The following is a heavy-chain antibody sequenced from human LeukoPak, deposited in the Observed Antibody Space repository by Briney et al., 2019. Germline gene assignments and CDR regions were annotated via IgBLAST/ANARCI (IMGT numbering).Heavy chain of an antibody. J-gene: IGHJ4*02. Sequence: GGSLRLSCAASGFTFSNYWMTWVRQAPGKGLEWVANINQDGNDIHYVDSVKGRFTGYRDDAKNTVYLQMNSLRVEDTAIYFCAKDATPRNRLWDHFDSWGQGTLVSVSS. D-gene: IGHD2-21*01. V-gene: IGHV3-7*03. CDR2: INQDGNDI. CDR1: GFTFSNYW. CDR3: AKDATPRNRLWDHFDS.